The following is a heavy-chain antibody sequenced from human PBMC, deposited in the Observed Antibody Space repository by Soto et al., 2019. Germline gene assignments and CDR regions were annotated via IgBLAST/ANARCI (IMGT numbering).Heavy chain of an antibody. CDR1: GGTFSSYT. CDR2: IIPILGIA. J-gene: IGHJ4*02. CDR3: ARDPEGLIAVAGTGDY. Sequence: QVQLVQSGAEVKKPGSSVKVSCKASGGTFSSYTISWVRQAPGQGLEWMGRIIPILGIANYAQKFQGRVTITADKSTSTAYMELSSLRSEDTAVYYCARDPEGLIAVAGTGDYWGQGTLVTVSS. V-gene: IGHV1-69*08. D-gene: IGHD6-19*01.